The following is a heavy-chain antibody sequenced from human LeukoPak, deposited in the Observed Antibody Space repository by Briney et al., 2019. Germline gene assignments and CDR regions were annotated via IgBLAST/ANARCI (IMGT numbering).Heavy chain of an antibody. CDR2: IDWDDNK. CDR1: GFSLSTSGMC. Sequence: SGPTLVNPTQTLTLTCTFSGFSLSTSGMCVSWIRQPPGKALEWLARIDWDDNKYYSTSLKTWLTISKDTSKNQVVLTMTNMDPVDTATYYCARIRSDYGSGSYPDYWGQGTLVTVSS. CDR3: ARIRSDYGSGSYPDY. J-gene: IGHJ4*02. D-gene: IGHD3-10*01. V-gene: IGHV2-70*11.